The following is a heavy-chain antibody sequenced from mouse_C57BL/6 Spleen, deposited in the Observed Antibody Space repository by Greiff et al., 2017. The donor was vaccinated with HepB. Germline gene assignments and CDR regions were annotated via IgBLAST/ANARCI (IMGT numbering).Heavy chain of an antibody. J-gene: IGHJ2*01. D-gene: IGHD1-1*01. CDR2: IDPSDSYT. CDR1: GYTFTSYW. V-gene: IGHV1-69*01. Sequence: QVQLQQPGAELVMPGASVKLSCKASGYTFTSYWMHWVKQRPGQGLEWIGEIDPSDSYTNYNQKFKGKSTLTVDKSSSTAYMQLSSLTSEDSAVYYCARRDYYGSSSFDDWGKGTTLTFSS. CDR3: ARRDYYGSSSFDD.